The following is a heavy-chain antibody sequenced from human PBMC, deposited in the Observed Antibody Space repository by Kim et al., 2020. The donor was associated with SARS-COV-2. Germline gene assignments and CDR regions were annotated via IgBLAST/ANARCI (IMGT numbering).Heavy chain of an antibody. CDR2: ISAYNGNT. V-gene: IGHV1-18*01. D-gene: IGHD2-2*01. J-gene: IGHJ4*02. Sequence: ASVKVSCKASGYTFTSYGISWVRQAPGQGLEWMGWISAYNGNTNYAEKLQGRVTMTTDTSTSTAYMELRSLRSDDTAVYYCARAHPTVPAAIGTLYYFDYWGQGTLVTVSS. CDR1: GYTFTSYG. CDR3: ARAHPTVPAAIGTLYYFDY.